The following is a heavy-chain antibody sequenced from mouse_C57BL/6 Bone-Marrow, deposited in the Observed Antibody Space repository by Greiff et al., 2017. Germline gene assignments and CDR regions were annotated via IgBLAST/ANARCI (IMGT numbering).Heavy chain of an antibody. CDR2: ISSGGSYT. J-gene: IGHJ2*01. CDR1: GFTFSSYG. Sequence: EVQGVESGGDLVKPGGSLKLSCAASGFTFSSYGMSWVRQTPDKRLEWVATISSGGSYTYYPDCVKGRFTISRDNAKNTLYLQMSSLKSEDTAMYYSARQGGGFDYWGQGTTLTVSS. CDR3: ARQGGGFDY. V-gene: IGHV5-6*01.